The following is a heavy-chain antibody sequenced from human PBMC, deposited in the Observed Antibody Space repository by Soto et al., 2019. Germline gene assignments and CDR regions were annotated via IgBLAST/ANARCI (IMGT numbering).Heavy chain of an antibody. CDR2: INPKSGCT. Sequence: ASVKVSCKASGYMFTGYYIHWVRQAPGQGLEWMGWINPKSGCTKYAEKFQGRVSMTGDTSSTTAYLELSSLTSDDTAVYYCATDRVAFDMWGQGTKVTVSS. D-gene: IGHD3-22*01. CDR1: GYMFTGYY. J-gene: IGHJ3*02. V-gene: IGHV1-2*02. CDR3: ATDRVAFDM.